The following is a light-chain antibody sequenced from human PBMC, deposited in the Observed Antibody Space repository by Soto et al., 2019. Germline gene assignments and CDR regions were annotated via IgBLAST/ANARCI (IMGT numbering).Light chain of an antibody. J-gene: IGKJ4*01. CDR1: QSITTF. V-gene: IGKV1-5*01. Sequence: DIQMTHSPATLSASIGERLTICCRASQSITTFLAWYQQKKGKAPQILIYDASKLEPGVPSRLSGGGYGTEFNLTISSLQPDDFATYYCQQYSTYPLTFGGGTKVDIK. CDR3: QQYSTYPLT. CDR2: DAS.